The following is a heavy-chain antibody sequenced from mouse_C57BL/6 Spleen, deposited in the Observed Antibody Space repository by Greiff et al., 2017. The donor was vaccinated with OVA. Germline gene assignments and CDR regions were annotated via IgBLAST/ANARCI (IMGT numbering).Heavy chain of an antibody. CDR1: GYTFTSYW. J-gene: IGHJ4*01. CDR2: IDPSDSYT. D-gene: IGHD2-4*01. CDR3: ARSGDYGYAMDY. V-gene: IGHV1-69*01. Sequence: QVQLQQPGAELVMPGASVKLSCKASGYTFTSYWMHWVKQRPGQGLEWIGEIDPSDSYTNYNQKFKGKSTLTVDKSSSTAYMQLSRLTSEDSAVYYCARSGDYGYAMDYWGQGTSVTVSS.